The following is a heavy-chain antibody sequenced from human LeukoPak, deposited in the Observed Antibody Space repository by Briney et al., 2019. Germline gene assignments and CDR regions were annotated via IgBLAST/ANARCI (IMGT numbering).Heavy chain of an antibody. V-gene: IGHV4-34*01. Sequence: SETLSLTCAVYGGSFSGYYWSWIRQPPGKGLEWIGEINHSGSTNYNPSLKSRVTISVDTSKNQFSLKLSSVTAADTAVYYCARGSVANFQHWGQGTLVTVSS. D-gene: IGHD2-15*01. CDR3: ARGSVANFQH. J-gene: IGHJ1*01. CDR1: GGSFSGYY. CDR2: INHSGST.